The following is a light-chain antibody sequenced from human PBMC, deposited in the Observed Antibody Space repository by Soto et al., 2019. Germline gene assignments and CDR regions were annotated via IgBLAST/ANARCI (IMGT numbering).Light chain of an antibody. Sequence: EIVMTQSPATLSVSPGEGVTLSCRASQSVGSKVAWYQQRPGQAPRLLIYDTSTRATGIAARFSGSGSGTEFTLTISSLQSEDFAVYYCQQYNNWPPVYTFGQGTKLEIK. CDR1: QSVGSK. J-gene: IGKJ2*01. V-gene: IGKV3D-15*01. CDR2: DTS. CDR3: QQYNNWPPVYT.